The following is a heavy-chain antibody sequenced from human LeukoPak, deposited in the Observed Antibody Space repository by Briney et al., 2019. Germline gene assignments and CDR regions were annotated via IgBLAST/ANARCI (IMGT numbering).Heavy chain of an antibody. V-gene: IGHV4-59*01. CDR3: ARVGRGDHTWGSYSFDY. CDR1: GDSISTYQ. Sequence: SETLSLTCTVSGDSISTYQRSWIRQPPGKRLELIGYISYSGGTIYNPSLRSRATISIDTPKNDFSLKLSSVPAADTAVYYCARVGRGDHTWGSYSFDYWGQGALVTVSS. CDR2: ISYSGGT. J-gene: IGHJ4*02. D-gene: IGHD3-16*01.